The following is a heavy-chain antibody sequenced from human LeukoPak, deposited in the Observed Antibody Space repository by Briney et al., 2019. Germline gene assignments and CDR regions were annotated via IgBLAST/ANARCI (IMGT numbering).Heavy chain of an antibody. Sequence: SVKVSCKASGYTFSSHDINWVRQATGQGLEWMGGIIPIFGTANYAQKFQGRVTITADESTSTAYMELSSLRSEDTAVYYCARGYSSSQRYYYYYYMDVWGKGTTVTVSS. J-gene: IGHJ6*03. V-gene: IGHV1-69*13. CDR1: GYTFSSHD. D-gene: IGHD6-6*01. CDR3: ARGYSSSQRYYYYYYMDV. CDR2: IIPIFGTA.